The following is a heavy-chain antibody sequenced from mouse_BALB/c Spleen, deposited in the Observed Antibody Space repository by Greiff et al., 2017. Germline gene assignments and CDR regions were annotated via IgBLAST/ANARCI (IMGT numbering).Heavy chain of an antibody. Sequence: EVQLQQSGAELVKPGASVKLSCTASGFNIKDTYMHWVKQRPEQGLEWIGRIDPANGNTKYDPKFQGKATITADTSSNTAYLQLSSLTSEDTAVYYCALIHYYGLDYWGQGTTLTVSS. D-gene: IGHD1-2*01. CDR1: GFNIKDTY. CDR3: ALIHYYGLDY. J-gene: IGHJ2*01. V-gene: IGHV14-3*02. CDR2: IDPANGNT.